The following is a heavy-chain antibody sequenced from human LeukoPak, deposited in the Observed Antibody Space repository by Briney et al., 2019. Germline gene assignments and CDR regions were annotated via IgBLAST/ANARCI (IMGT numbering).Heavy chain of an antibody. V-gene: IGHV1-18*01. Sequence: ASVKVSCKASGYTFTSYGISWVRQAPGQGLEWMGWISAYNGNTNYAQKLQGRVTTTTDTSTSTAYMELRSLRSDDTAVYYCARSSGSRYYCSSTSCYWSRDDAFDIWGQGTMVTVSS. CDR3: ARSSGSRYYCSSTSCYWSRDDAFDI. CDR1: GYTFTSYG. J-gene: IGHJ3*02. D-gene: IGHD2-2*01. CDR2: ISAYNGNT.